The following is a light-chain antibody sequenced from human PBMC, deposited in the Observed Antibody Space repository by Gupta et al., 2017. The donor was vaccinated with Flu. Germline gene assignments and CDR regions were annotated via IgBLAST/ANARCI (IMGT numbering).Light chain of an antibody. Sequence: EIVLTQSPATLSLSPGERATLSCWASQSVGRYLAWYQQKSGQAPRLLIYDASKRATGIPARFSGSGSGTDFTLTISSLEPEDFAVYHCQHRSNCPHTFGGGTKVQIK. CDR1: QSVGRY. J-gene: IGKJ4*01. CDR2: DAS. CDR3: QHRSNCPHT. V-gene: IGKV3-11*01.